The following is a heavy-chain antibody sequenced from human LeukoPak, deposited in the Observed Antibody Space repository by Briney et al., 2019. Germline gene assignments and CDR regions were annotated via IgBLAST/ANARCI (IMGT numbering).Heavy chain of an antibody. Sequence: PETLSLTCTVSGGSISSYYWSWIRQPPGKGLELIGYIYYSGSTNYNPSLKSRVTISVDASKNQFSLKLSSVTAADTAVYYCARVSSGVYFDYWGQGTLVTVSS. D-gene: IGHD2-15*01. V-gene: IGHV4-59*01. CDR3: ARVSSGVYFDY. J-gene: IGHJ4*02. CDR1: GGSISSYY. CDR2: IYYSGST.